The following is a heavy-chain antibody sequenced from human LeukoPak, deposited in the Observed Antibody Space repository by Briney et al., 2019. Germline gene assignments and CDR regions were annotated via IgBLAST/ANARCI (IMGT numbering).Heavy chain of an antibody. CDR1: CYTFTSDG. Sequence: APVKVSCKASCYTFTSDGISWVRQAPGQGREWMGLISAYNGNTNYAQKLQGRVTMTTDTSTSTAYMELRSLRSDDTAVYYCTRSAKYGSSWYGFDPWGQGTLVTVSS. V-gene: IGHV1-18*01. CDR2: ISAYNGNT. J-gene: IGHJ5*02. CDR3: TRSAKYGSSWYGFDP. D-gene: IGHD6-13*01.